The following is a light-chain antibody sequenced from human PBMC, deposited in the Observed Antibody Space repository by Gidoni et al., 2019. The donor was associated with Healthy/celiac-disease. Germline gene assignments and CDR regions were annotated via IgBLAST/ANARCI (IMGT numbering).Light chain of an antibody. J-gene: IGLJ3*02. Sequence: QSVLTQPPSVSGAPGQRVTISCTGSSSNIGAGYDVHWYQQLPGTAPKLLTYGNSNRPSGVPDRFSGSKSGTSASLAISGLQAEDEADYYCQSYDSSLWVFGGGTKLTV. V-gene: IGLV1-40*01. CDR3: QSYDSSLWV. CDR1: SSNIGAGYD. CDR2: GNS.